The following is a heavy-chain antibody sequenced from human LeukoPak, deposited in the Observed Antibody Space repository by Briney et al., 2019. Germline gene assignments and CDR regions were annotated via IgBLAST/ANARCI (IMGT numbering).Heavy chain of an antibody. CDR1: GGSISSSSYY. Sequence: PSETLSLTCTVSGGSISSSSYYWGWIRQPPGKGLEWIGSIYHSGSTYYNPSLKSRVTISVDTSKNQFSLKLSSVTAADTAVYYCARQRKYQLQPSTDFDPWGQGTLVTVSS. CDR3: ARQRKYQLQPSTDFDP. J-gene: IGHJ5*02. V-gene: IGHV4-39*01. CDR2: IYHSGST. D-gene: IGHD2-2*01.